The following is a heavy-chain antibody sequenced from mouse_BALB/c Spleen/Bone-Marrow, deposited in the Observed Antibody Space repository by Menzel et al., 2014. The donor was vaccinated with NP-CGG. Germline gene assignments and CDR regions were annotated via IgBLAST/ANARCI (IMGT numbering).Heavy chain of an antibody. V-gene: IGHV1S22*01. Sequence: LQQSGSELVRPGASVKLSRKASGYTFTSYWMHWVKQRHGQGLECIGNIYPGSGSTNYDEKFKSKGTLTVDTSSSTAYMHLSSLTSEDSAVYYCTRCYYGYDGVSWFAYWGQGTLVTVSA. CDR3: TRCYYGYDGVSWFAY. D-gene: IGHD2-2*01. CDR1: GYTFTSYW. CDR2: IYPGSGST. J-gene: IGHJ3*01.